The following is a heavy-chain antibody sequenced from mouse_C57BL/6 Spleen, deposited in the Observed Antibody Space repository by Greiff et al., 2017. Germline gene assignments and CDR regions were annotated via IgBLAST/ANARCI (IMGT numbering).Heavy chain of an antibody. CDR2: ISSGSSTI. CDR1: GFTFSDYG. Sequence: DVHLVESGGGLVKPGGSLKLSCAASGFTFSDYGMHWVRQAPEKGLEWVAYISSGSSTIYYADTVKGRFTISRDNAKNTLFLQMTSLRSEDTAMYYCARPYDYDEAMDYWGQGTSVTVSS. D-gene: IGHD2-4*01. CDR3: ARPYDYDEAMDY. V-gene: IGHV5-17*01. J-gene: IGHJ4*01.